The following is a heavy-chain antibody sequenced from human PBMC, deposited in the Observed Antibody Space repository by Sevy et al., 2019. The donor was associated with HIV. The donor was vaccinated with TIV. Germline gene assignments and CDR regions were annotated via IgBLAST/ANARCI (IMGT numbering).Heavy chain of an antibody. V-gene: IGHV3-21*01. D-gene: IGHD2-15*01. J-gene: IGHJ6*02. Sequence: GGSLRLSCAASGFTFSNYNMNWVRQAPGKGLEWVSSISSSSNYISYADSMKGRFTISRDNAKNSLYLQMNSLRAEDTAVNYCARVVAYFSGGSCFPGYYYGMDVWGQGTTVTVSS. CDR2: ISSSSNYI. CDR3: ARVVAYFSGGSCFPGYYYGMDV. CDR1: GFTFSNYN.